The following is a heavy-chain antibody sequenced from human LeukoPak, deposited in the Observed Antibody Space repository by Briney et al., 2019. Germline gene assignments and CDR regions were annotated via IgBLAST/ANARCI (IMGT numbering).Heavy chain of an antibody. CDR2: ISWDGGST. D-gene: IGHD1-26*01. Sequence: GGSLRLSCAASGFTFDDYAMHWVRQAPGKGLEWVSLISWDGGSTYYADSVKGRFTISRDNSKNSLYLQMNSLRAEDTALYYWAKARRPYSGSYSLDYWGQGTLVTVSS. V-gene: IGHV3-43D*03. CDR3: AKARRPYSGSYSLDY. CDR1: GFTFDDYA. J-gene: IGHJ4*02.